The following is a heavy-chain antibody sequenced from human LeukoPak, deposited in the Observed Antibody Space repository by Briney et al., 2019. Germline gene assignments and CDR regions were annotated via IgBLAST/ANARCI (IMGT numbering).Heavy chain of an antibody. CDR1: GFTFSSYG. V-gene: IGHV3-30*18. CDR3: AKGEDYGDFDY. CDR2: ISYDGSNK. D-gene: IGHD4-17*01. Sequence: GGSLRPSCAASGFTFSSYGMHWVRQAPGKGLEWVAVISYDGSNKYYADSVEGRFTISRDDSKNTLYLQMNSLRAEDTAVYYCAKGEDYGDFDYWGQGTLVTVSS. J-gene: IGHJ4*02.